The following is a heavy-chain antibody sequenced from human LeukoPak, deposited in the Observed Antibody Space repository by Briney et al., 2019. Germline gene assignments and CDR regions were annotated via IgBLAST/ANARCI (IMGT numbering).Heavy chain of an antibody. CDR1: GFTFSSYG. CDR2: ISNDGSKK. J-gene: IGHJ4*02. Sequence: GGSLRLSCATSGFTFSSYGMHWVRQAPGKGLDWVAVISNDGSKKYYADSVKGRFTISRDNSKNTLSLQVSSLRTEDTAVYYCAKDRYSYAFEYSDSWGQGTLVTVSS. D-gene: IGHD5-18*01. CDR3: AKDRYSYAFEYSDS. V-gene: IGHV3-30*18.